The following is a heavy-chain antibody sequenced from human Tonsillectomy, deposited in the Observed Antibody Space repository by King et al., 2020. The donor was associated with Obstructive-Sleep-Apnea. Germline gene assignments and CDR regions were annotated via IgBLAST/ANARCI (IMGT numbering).Heavy chain of an antibody. Sequence: QLQESGPGLVKPSQTLSLTCAVSGGSISSGGYSWSWIRQPPGKGLEWIGYIYYSGRTYYKPSLRSRVTISVDTSKNQFALKLSSVTAADTAVYYCAREVEAGHYFHYWGQETLVTVSS. J-gene: IGHJ4*02. CDR2: IYYSGRT. CDR1: GGSISSGGYS. CDR3: AREVEAGHYFHY. V-gene: IGHV4-30-4*07.